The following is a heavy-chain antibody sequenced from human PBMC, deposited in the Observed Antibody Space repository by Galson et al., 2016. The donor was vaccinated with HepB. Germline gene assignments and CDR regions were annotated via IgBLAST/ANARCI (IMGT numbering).Heavy chain of an antibody. J-gene: IGHJ3*02. CDR2: IKSKTDGGTT. V-gene: IGHV3-15*01. Sequence: SLRLSCAASGFTFSNAWMSRVRQAPGKGLEWVGRIKSKTDGGTTDYAAPVKGRFTISRDYSKNTLYLQMNSLKTEDTAVYYCTTESNYYDSSGYYHNAFDIWGQGTMVTVSS. CDR1: GFTFSNAW. D-gene: IGHD3-22*01. CDR3: TTESNYYDSSGYYHNAFDI.